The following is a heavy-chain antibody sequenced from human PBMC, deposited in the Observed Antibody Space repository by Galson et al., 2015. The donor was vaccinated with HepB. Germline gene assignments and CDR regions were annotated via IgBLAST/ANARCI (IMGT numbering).Heavy chain of an antibody. J-gene: IGHJ5*02. D-gene: IGHD3-3*01. V-gene: IGHV1-18*01. CDR3: ARDGAARAYYDFWSGYHNWFYP. CDR1: GYTFTSYG. CDR2: ISAYNGNT. Sequence: SVKVSCKASGYTFTSYGISWVRQAPGQGLEWMGWISAYNGNTNYAQKLQGRVTMTTDTSTSTAYMELRSLRSDDTAVYYCARDGAARAYYDFWSGYHNWFYPWGQGTLVTVSS.